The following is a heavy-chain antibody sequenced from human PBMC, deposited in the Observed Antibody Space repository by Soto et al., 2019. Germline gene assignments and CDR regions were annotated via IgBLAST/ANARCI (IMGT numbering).Heavy chain of an antibody. V-gene: IGHV3-53*01. CDR2: IYSGGST. D-gene: IGHD3-10*01. Sequence: PGGSLRLSCAASGFTVSSNYMSWVRQAPGKGLEWVSVIYSGGSTYYADSVKGRFTISRDNSKNTLYLQMNSLRAEDTAVYYCARDRVSGFYYYYGMDVWGQGTAVTVSS. CDR1: GFTVSSNY. J-gene: IGHJ6*02. CDR3: ARDRVSGFYYYYGMDV.